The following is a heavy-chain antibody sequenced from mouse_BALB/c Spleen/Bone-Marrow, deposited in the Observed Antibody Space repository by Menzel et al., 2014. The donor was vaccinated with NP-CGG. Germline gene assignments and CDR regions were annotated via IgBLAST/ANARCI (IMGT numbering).Heavy chain of an antibody. CDR3: ARFDPNYYGSSYGYFDV. J-gene: IGHJ1*01. CDR2: IDPYNGGT. D-gene: IGHD1-1*01. Sequence: VQLQQPGPELVKPGASVKVSCKASGYVFTSYNMYWAKQSHGKSLEWIGYIDPYNGGTSYNQKFKGKATLTVDKSSSTAYMHLNSLTSEDSAVYYCARFDPNYYGSSYGYFDVWGAGTTVTVSS. CDR1: GYVFTSYN. V-gene: IGHV1S135*01.